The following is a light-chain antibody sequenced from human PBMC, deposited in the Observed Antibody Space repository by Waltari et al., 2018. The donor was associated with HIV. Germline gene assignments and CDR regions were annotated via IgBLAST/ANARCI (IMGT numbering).Light chain of an antibody. J-gene: IGLJ3*02. CDR3: SSYTRNHSLV. V-gene: IGLV2-14*01. CDR2: GVS. CDR1: VTDIDVYNF. Sequence: HSALTQPASVSGSPGQSITISCSGTVTDIDVYNFVSWYRQYPGLAPQLVLYGVSSRPSGVSLRFSGSKSCDTASLTISGLEAEDEAHYYCSSYTRNHSLVFGGGTKLTVL.